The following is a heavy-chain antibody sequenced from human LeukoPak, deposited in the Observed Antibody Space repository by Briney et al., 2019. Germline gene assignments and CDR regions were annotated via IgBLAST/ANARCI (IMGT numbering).Heavy chain of an antibody. D-gene: IGHD1-26*01. J-gene: IGHJ5*02. CDR3: ARARVGDRFDP. CDR1: GGTFSSYA. Sequence: SVKVSCKASGGTFSSYAISWVRQAPGQGLEWMGRIVPILGIANYAQKFQGRVTITADKSTSTAYMELSSLRSEDTAVYYCARARVGDRFDPWGQGTLVTVSS. CDR2: IVPILGIA. V-gene: IGHV1-69*04.